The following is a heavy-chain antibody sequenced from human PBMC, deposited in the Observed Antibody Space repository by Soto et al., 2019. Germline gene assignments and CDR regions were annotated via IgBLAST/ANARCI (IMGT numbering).Heavy chain of an antibody. Sequence: ASVKVSCKASGYTFTGYYMHWVRQAPGQGLDWMGWINPNSGDTNYAQKFQGWVTMTRDTSISTAYMERSRLRSDDTAVYYCAKSTGTAPYYYYYYGMDVWGQGTTVTVSS. CDR1: GYTFTGYY. J-gene: IGHJ6*02. CDR2: INPNSGDT. D-gene: IGHD1-1*01. V-gene: IGHV1-2*04. CDR3: AKSTGTAPYYYYYYGMDV.